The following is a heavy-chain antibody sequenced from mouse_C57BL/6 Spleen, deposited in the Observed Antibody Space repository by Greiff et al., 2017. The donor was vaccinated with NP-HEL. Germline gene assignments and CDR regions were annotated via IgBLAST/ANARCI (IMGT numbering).Heavy chain of an antibody. V-gene: IGHV1-61*01. CDR1: GYTFTSYW. CDR3: ASGYDYFDY. J-gene: IGHJ2*01. CDR2: IYPSDSET. Sequence: QVQLKQPGAELVRPGSSVKLSCKASGYTFTSYWMDWVKQRPGQGLEWIGNIYPSDSETHYNQKFKDKATLTVDKSSSTAYMQLSSLTSEDSAVYYCASGYDYFDYWGQGTTLTVSS. D-gene: IGHD2-2*01.